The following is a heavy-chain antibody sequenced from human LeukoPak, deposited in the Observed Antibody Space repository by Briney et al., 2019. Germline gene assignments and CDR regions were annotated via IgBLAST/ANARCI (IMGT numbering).Heavy chain of an antibody. CDR3: ARGDGNQESFDY. J-gene: IGHJ4*02. CDR2: FHTSGAT. CDR1: GASINDYF. D-gene: IGHD1-14*01. V-gene: IGHV4-4*07. Sequence: SETLSLTCTVSGASINDYFWSWLRQSAGQGLEWIGRFHTSGATKYNPSLGSRVTISIDTSNNQFSLRLSSVTAADTAVYYARGDGNQESFDYWGQGTLVTVSS.